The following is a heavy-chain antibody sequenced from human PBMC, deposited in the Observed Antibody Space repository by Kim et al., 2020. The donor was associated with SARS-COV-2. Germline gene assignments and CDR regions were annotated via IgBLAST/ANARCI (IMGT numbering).Heavy chain of an antibody. CDR3: ARAPSGVVPAAIGLMDV. CDR2: MNPNSGNT. Sequence: ASVKVSCKASGYTFTSYDINWVRQATGQGLEWMGWMNPNSGNTGYAQKFQGRVTMTRNTSISTAYMELSSLRSEDTAVYYCARAPSGVVPAAIGLMDVWGKGTTVTVSS. D-gene: IGHD2-2*02. V-gene: IGHV1-8*01. CDR1: GYTFTSYD. J-gene: IGHJ6*03.